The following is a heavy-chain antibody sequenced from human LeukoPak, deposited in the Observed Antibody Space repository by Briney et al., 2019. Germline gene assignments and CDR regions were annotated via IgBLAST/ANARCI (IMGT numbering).Heavy chain of an antibody. Sequence: RGSLRLSCAPSGFTFSDYYMSWIPHGPGKGLEWGSYICSSVSTIYYADSVTGRFTISRDNAKNSLYLQMNSLRAEDTAVYYCARHPRGDFWSAIDYWGEGALVTVSS. D-gene: IGHD3-3*01. CDR1: GFTFSDYY. J-gene: IGHJ4*02. CDR3: ARHPRGDFWSAIDY. CDR2: ICSSVSTI. V-gene: IGHV3-11*01.